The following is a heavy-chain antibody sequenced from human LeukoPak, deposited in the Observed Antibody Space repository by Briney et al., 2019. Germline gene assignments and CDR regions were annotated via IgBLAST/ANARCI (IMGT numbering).Heavy chain of an antibody. CDR1: GFTFSSYW. CDR3: ARDREGYYYGSGSYPDY. Sequence: GGSLRLSCAASGFTFSSYWMSWVRQAPGKGLEWVANIKQDGSEKYYVDSVKGRFTISRDNAKNSLYLQMNSLRAEDTAVYYCARDREGYYYGSGSYPDYWGQGTLVTVSS. J-gene: IGHJ4*02. V-gene: IGHV3-7*03. D-gene: IGHD3-10*01. CDR2: IKQDGSEK.